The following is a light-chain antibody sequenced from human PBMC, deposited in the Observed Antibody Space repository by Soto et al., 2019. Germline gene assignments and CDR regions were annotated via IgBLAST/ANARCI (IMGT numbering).Light chain of an antibody. CDR1: QSLLHITGETF. V-gene: IGKV2-29*03. CDR3: MQGTQLPPT. J-gene: IGKJ5*01. Sequence: VMTQTPLSLSVAPGQPTSISCKSSQSLLHITGETFLFWYLQKPGQSPQLLIYEVSTRVSGVPDRFSGSGSGTDFTLEISRVETDDVGIYYCMQGTQLPPTFGQGTRLEI. CDR2: EVS.